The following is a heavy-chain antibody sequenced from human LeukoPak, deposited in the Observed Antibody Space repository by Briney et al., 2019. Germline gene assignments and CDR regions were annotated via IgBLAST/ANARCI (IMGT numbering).Heavy chain of an antibody. V-gene: IGHV4-34*01. CDR3: ARGPPALYYYGSSGYSDY. Sequence: SETLSLTCAVYGGSFSGYYWSWIRQPPGKGLEWLGEINHSGSTNYNPSLKSRVTISVDTSKNQFSLKLSSVTAADTAVYYCARGPPALYYYGSSGYSDYWGQGTLVTVSS. D-gene: IGHD3-22*01. CDR2: INHSGST. CDR1: GGSFSGYY. J-gene: IGHJ4*02.